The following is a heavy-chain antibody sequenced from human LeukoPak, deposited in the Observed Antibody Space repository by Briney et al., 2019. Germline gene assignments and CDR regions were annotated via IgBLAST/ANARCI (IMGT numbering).Heavy chain of an antibody. D-gene: IGHD2-8*01. J-gene: IGHJ3*02. Sequence: GGSLRLSCAASGFTFSSYSMHWVRQAPGKGLEWVSSISSSSSYIYYADSVKGRFTISRDNAKNSLYLQMNSLRAEDTAVYYCARASIVLMVYATAFDIWGQGTMVTVSS. V-gene: IGHV3-21*01. CDR3: ARASIVLMVYATAFDI. CDR1: GFTFSSYS. CDR2: ISSSSSYI.